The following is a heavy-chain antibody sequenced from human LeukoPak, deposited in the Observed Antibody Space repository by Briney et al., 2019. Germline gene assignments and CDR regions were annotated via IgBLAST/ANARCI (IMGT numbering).Heavy chain of an antibody. D-gene: IGHD3-10*01. J-gene: IGHJ4*02. CDR1: GGSISSGGYY. CDR3: ASTMVRGVIILPFDY. V-gene: IGHV4-31*03. Sequence: SQTLSLTCTVSGGSISSGGYYWSWIRQHPGKGLEWIGYIYYSGSTYYNPSLKSRVTISVDTSKNQFSLKLSSVTAADTAVYYCASTMVRGVIILPFDYWGQGTLVTVSS. CDR2: IYYSGST.